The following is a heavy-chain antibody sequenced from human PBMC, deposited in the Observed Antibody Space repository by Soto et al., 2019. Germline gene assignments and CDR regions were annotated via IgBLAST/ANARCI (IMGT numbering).Heavy chain of an antibody. Sequence: QVQLQESGPGLVKPSETLSLTCTVSGGSVSSGSYYWSWIRQPPGKGLEWIGYIYYSGSTNYNTSLKSRVTISVDTSKNQFSLKLSSVTAADTAVYYCARDDSSSSLDYYGMDVWGQGTTVTVSS. CDR3: ARDDSSSSLDYYGMDV. CDR2: IYYSGST. D-gene: IGHD6-6*01. J-gene: IGHJ6*02. CDR1: GGSVSSGSYY. V-gene: IGHV4-61*01.